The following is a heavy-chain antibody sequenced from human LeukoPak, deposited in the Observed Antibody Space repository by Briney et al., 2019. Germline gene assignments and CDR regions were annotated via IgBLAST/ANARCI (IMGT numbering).Heavy chain of an antibody. Sequence: GGSLRLSCAASGFTLSNYAMSWVRQAPGKGLEWVSTISTGGSDTYYADSVKGRFTISRDSSESAIYLHMSSLRGEDTAIYYCGQGVMVVGGTACYDYWGQGTLVTVSS. J-gene: IGHJ4*02. CDR2: ISTGGSDT. CDR3: GQGVMVVGGTACYDY. CDR1: GFTLSNYA. D-gene: IGHD3-16*01. V-gene: IGHV3-23*01.